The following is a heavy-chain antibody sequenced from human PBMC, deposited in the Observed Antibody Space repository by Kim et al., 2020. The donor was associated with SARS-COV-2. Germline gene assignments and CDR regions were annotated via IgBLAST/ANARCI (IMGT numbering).Heavy chain of an antibody. CDR2: SNPDSGDS. CDR3: ARGSYHDCLDV. J-gene: IGHJ3*01. D-gene: IGHD3-16*02. V-gene: IGHV1-2*05. Sequence: ASVKVSCKASGYTFTGYYIHWVRLGPGQGLEWMGRSNPDSGDSIFAHKFRDRVSMTRDTSIITAYMELSSLGQDDIGVYYCARGSYHDCLDVWGLGTMVT. CDR1: GYTFTGYY.